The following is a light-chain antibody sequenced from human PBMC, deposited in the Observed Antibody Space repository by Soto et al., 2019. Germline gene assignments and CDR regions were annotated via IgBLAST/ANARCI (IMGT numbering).Light chain of an antibody. V-gene: IGKV3-20*01. J-gene: IGKJ3*01. Sequence: EIVLTQSPGTLSLSPGERATLYCRASQSVGSNYLAWYQQKPGQAPRVLIYGASSRATGIPDRFSGSGSGADFTLTISRXEPEDFAVYYCQQYTTSPFTFGPGTKVDTK. CDR3: QQYTTSPFT. CDR1: QSVGSNY. CDR2: GAS.